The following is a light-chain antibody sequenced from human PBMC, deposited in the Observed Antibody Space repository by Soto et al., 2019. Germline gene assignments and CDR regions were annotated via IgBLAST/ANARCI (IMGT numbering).Light chain of an antibody. CDR1: QSIDSY. CDR3: QQSYRNPPT. CDR2: TAS. J-gene: IGKJ1*01. Sequence: DIQMTQSPSSLSASVGDRVTITCRASQSIDSYLNWYQQKPGKAPKLLIYTASSLQSGVPSRFSGSGSGTDFTLTISRLQPADFATYYCQQSYRNPPTFGQGTKVEIK. V-gene: IGKV1-39*01.